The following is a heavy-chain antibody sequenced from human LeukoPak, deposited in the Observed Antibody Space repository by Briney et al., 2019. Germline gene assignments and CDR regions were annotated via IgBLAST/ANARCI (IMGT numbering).Heavy chain of an antibody. CDR3: ARGIATGYYYYYGMDV. V-gene: IGHV3-53*01. J-gene: IGHJ6*02. Sequence: PGGSLRLSCAAYGFTVSSNYMSWVRQAPGNGLEWVSVIYSGGSTYYADSVKGRFTISRDNSKNTLYLQMNSLRAEDTAVYYCARGIATGYYYYYGMDVWGQGTTVTVSS. D-gene: IGHD6-13*01. CDR2: IYSGGST. CDR1: GFTVSSNY.